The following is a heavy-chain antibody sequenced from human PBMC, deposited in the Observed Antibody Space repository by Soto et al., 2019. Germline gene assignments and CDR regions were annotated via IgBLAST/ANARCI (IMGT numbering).Heavy chain of an antibody. V-gene: IGHV1-46*01. D-gene: IGHD3-22*01. J-gene: IGHJ6*02. CDR2: INPSGGST. CDR1: GYTFTSYY. CDR3: AGLEVVIRPYYYYYYGMDV. Sequence: ASVKVSCKASGYTFTSYYMHWVRQAPGQGLEWMGRINPSGGSTSYAQKFQGRVTMTRDKSTSTVYMELSSLRSEDTAVYYCAGLEVVIRPYYYYYYGMDVWGQGTAVTVSS.